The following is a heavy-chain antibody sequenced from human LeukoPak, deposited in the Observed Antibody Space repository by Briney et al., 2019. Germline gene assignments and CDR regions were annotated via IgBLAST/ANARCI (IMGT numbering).Heavy chain of an antibody. CDR2: INHSGGT. J-gene: IGHJ5*02. D-gene: IGHD2-2*01. Sequence: PSETLSLTCAVYGGSFSGYSWNWIRQPPVKGLEWIGEINHSGGTNYNPSLKSRVTISVDTSKKQFSLKLSSVTAADTAVYYCARDITSRGWFDPWGQGTLVTVSS. V-gene: IGHV4-34*01. CDR3: ARDITSRGWFDP. CDR1: GGSFSGYS.